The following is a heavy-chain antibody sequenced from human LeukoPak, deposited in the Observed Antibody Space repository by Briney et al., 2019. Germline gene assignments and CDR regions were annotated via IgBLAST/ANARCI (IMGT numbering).Heavy chain of an antibody. CDR3: AKAGYSTSWYYLDF. CDR1: DFTFSDYG. Sequence: GGSLRLSCAASDFTFSDYGMHWVRQAPGKGLEWVAFIRFDGGNEIYGDSVRGRFTISRDDSKDTLYLQMNSLSAEDTAVYFCAKAGYSTSWYYLDFWGQGTLVTVSS. D-gene: IGHD6-13*01. CDR2: IRFDGGNE. J-gene: IGHJ4*02. V-gene: IGHV3-30*02.